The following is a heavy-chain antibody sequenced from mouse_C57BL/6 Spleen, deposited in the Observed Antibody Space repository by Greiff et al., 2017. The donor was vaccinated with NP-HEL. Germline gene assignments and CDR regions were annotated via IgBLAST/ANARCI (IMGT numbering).Heavy chain of an antibody. D-gene: IGHD1-1*01. V-gene: IGHV2-2*01. J-gene: IGHJ4*01. CDR1: GFSLTSYG. CDR3: ARKSSIYYYGDYYAMDY. CDR2: IWSGGST. Sequence: QVQLKESGPGLVQPSQSLSITCTVSGFSLTSYGVHWVRQSPGKGLEWLGVIWSGGSTDYNAAFISRLSISKDNSKSQVFFKMNSLQADDTAIYYCARKSSIYYYGDYYAMDYWGQGTSVTVSS.